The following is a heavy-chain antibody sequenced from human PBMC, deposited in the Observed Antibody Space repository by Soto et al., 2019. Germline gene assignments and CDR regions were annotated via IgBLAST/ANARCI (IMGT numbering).Heavy chain of an antibody. CDR1: GLPSSSHL. CDR3: ARSLGSSGWTYYYFYGMEV. V-gene: IGHV3-74*01. CDR2: INIDGSST. D-gene: IGHD6-25*01. Sequence: PGVSRRLSWAASGLPSSSHLMHSVRQAPGKGLGWLSRINIDGSSTSYADSVKGRFTISRDNAKNTLYLQMNSLRAEDTAVYYCARSLGSSGWTYYYFYGMEVWAQGKTVSVS. J-gene: IGHJ6*01.